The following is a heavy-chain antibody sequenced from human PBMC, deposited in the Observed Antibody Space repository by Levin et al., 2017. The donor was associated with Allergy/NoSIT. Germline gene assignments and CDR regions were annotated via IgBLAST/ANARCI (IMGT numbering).Heavy chain of an antibody. CDR2: INTYNGNT. Sequence: GESLKISCKASGYTFNTYGISWVRQAPGQGLEWMGWINTYNGNTKYAQKFQDRVTMTIDTSSSTAYMEVKSLTSDDTAVYYCARDGNDVADYWGQGTLVTVSS. CDR1: GYTFNTYG. D-gene: IGHD1-1*01. V-gene: IGHV1-18*01. J-gene: IGHJ4*02. CDR3: ARDGNDVADY.